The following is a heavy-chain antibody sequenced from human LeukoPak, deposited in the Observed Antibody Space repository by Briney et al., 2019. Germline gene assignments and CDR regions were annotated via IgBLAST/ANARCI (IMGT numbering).Heavy chain of an antibody. Sequence: GASVKVSCKACGSTFNALTISWVRQATGQGLEWMGGIIPILGTTNYAQKFQGRVTITADDSTSTTYMELSSLRSEDTAIYYCANRVMPRLPTASITPAFSSDYWGQGTLVTVSS. CDR3: ANRVMPRLPTASITPAFSSDY. J-gene: IGHJ4*02. V-gene: IGHV1-69*13. CDR2: IIPILGTT. CDR1: GSTFNALT. D-gene: IGHD1-14*01.